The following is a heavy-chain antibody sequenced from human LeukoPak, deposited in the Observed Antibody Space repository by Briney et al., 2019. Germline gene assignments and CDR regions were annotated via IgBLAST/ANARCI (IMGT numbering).Heavy chain of an antibody. CDR3: ARVRATVTTVDAFDI. J-gene: IGHJ3*02. V-gene: IGHV3-23*01. CDR2: ISASGP. Sequence: GGSLRLSCAASGFTFSRLAMTWVRQAPGKGLEWVSTISASGPYYADAVRGRFTISRDNSRNTLSLQMNSLRAEDTAVYYCARVRATVTTVDAFDIWGQGTLVTVSS. D-gene: IGHD4-17*01. CDR1: GFTFSRLA.